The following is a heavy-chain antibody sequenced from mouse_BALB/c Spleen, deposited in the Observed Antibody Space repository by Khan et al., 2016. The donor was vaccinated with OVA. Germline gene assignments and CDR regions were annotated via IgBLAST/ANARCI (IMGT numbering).Heavy chain of an antibody. CDR2: IYYSGGT. CDR3: ARWFAY. V-gene: IGHV3-2*02. Sequence: EVQLVESGPGLVKPSQSLSLTCTVTGYSITSDYAWNWIRQFPGNKLEWMGYIYYSGGTSYLPSLKSRISITLDTSKNQFFLQLNSVTTEDSATYYCARWFAYWGQGTLVTVS. CDR1: GYSITSDYA. J-gene: IGHJ3*01.